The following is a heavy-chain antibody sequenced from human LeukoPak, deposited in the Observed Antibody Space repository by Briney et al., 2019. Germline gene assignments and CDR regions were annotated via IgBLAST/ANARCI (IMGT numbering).Heavy chain of an antibody. Sequence: PGGSLRLSCAASGFTFSSYAMSWVRQAPGKGLEWVSAISGSGGSTYYADSVKGRFTISRDNSKNTLYLQMNSLRAEDTAVYYCAKGGYDFWSGPSPFDYWGQGTLVTVSS. D-gene: IGHD3-3*01. J-gene: IGHJ4*02. CDR1: GFTFSSYA. V-gene: IGHV3-23*01. CDR3: AKGGYDFWSGPSPFDY. CDR2: ISGSGGST.